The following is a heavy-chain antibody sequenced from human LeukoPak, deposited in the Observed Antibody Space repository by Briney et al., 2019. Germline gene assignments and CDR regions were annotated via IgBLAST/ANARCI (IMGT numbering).Heavy chain of an antibody. D-gene: IGHD3-9*01. Sequence: SETLSLTCAVSGGSISSSNWWSWVRQPPGKGLEWIGEIYHSGSTNYNPSLKSRVTISVDKSKNQFSLKLSSVTAADTAVYYCASDPDYDILTGYSPYYFDYWGQGTLVTVSS. V-gene: IGHV4-4*02. CDR3: ASDPDYDILTGYSPYYFDY. CDR1: GGSISSSNW. J-gene: IGHJ4*02. CDR2: IYHSGST.